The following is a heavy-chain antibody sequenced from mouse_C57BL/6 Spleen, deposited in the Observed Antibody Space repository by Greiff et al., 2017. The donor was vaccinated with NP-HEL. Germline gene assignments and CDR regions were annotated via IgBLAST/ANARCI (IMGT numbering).Heavy chain of an antibody. J-gene: IGHJ2*01. CDR3: ARAVSSTTVGATNYFDY. V-gene: IGHV1-26*01. CDR2: INPNNGGT. Sequence: EVQLQQSGPELVKPGASVKISCKASGYTFTDYYMNWVKQSHGKSLEWIGDINPNNGGTSYNQKFKGKATLTVDKSSSTAYMELRSLTSEDSAVYYCARAVSSTTVGATNYFDYWGQGTTLTVSS. D-gene: IGHD1-1*01. CDR1: GYTFTDYY.